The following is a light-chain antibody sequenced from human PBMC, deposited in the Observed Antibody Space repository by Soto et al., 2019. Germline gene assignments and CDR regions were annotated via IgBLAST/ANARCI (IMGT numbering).Light chain of an antibody. CDR2: AAS. V-gene: IGKV1-39*01. J-gene: IGKJ1*01. CDR1: QTIRTS. Sequence: DIQMTQSPSSLSASVGDRVILTCRASQTIRTSLNWYQQKPGKAPKLLIYAASTLHSGVPSRFSGSGSGTDFTLSISNLQPEDFVTYFCQQTYATPPTFGQGTKVEI. CDR3: QQTYATPPT.